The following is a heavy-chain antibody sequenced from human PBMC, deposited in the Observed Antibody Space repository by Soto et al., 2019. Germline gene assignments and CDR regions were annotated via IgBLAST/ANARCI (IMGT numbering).Heavy chain of an antibody. CDR1: GGSFSGYY. Sequence: SETLSLTCAVYGGSFSGYYWSWIRQPPGKGLEWIGEINHSGSTNYNPSLKSRVTISVDTSKNQFSLKLSSVTAADTAVYYCARGLAAAGHLNIVATINWFDPWGQGTLVTVSS. CDR3: ARGLAAAGHLNIVATINWFDP. D-gene: IGHD5-12*01. V-gene: IGHV4-34*01. J-gene: IGHJ5*02. CDR2: INHSGST.